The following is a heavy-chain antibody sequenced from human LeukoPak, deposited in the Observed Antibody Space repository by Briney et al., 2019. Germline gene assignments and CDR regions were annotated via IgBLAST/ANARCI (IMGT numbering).Heavy chain of an antibody. CDR3: AKDVYYYGSGSFDY. Sequence: PGGSLRLSCAASGFTFGSYAMSWVRQAPGKGLEWVSAISGSGGSTYYADSVKGRFTISRDNSKNTLYLQMNSLRAEDTAVYYCAKDVYYYGSGSFDYWGQGTLVTVFS. CDR1: GFTFGSYA. J-gene: IGHJ4*02. V-gene: IGHV3-23*01. CDR2: ISGSGGST. D-gene: IGHD3-10*01.